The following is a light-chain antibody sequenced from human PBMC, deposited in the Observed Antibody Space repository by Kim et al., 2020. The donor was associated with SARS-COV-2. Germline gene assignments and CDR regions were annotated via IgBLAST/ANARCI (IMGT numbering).Light chain of an antibody. J-gene: IGLJ2*01. CDR1: NIGGKN. V-gene: IGLV3-9*01. CDR2: RDS. CDR3: QVWDSSTVV. Sequence: SVALGQTARITCGGNNIGGKNVPWYQQKPGQAPVLVIYRDSNRPSGIPERFSGSNSGNTATLTISRAQAGDEADYYCQVWDSSTVVFGGGTQLTVL.